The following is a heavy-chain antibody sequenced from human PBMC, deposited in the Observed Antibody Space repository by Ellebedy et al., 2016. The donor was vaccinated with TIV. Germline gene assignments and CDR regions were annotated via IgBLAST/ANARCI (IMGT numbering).Heavy chain of an antibody. J-gene: IGHJ6*02. CDR3: AREDSNYSDRYYYYALDV. Sequence: SETLSLTXTVSGGSINSIYWSWIRQPPGRGLEYIGYINYSGRTNFNPSLKSRVTLSVDLSKNQFSLRLTPVTAADTAVYYCAREDSNYSDRYYYYALDVWGQGTTVTVSS. CDR2: INYSGRT. D-gene: IGHD4-11*01. V-gene: IGHV4-59*01. CDR1: GGSINSIY.